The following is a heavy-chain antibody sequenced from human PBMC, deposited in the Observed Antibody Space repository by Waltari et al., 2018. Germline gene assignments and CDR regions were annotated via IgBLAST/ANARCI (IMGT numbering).Heavy chain of an antibody. Sequence: EVQLVESGGGLVQPGISARLLCGASGFKFNDHWMAWVRQAPGKGLQWVASINPDGSTTHYVDSTKGRFTISRDNVKNSLYLQMSSLRAEDTGVYYCAKLLGGATTFDYWGQGTLVTVTS. V-gene: IGHV3-7*01. CDR2: INPDGSTT. J-gene: IGHJ4*02. CDR3: AKLLGGATTFDY. CDR1: GFKFNDHW. D-gene: IGHD2-21*01.